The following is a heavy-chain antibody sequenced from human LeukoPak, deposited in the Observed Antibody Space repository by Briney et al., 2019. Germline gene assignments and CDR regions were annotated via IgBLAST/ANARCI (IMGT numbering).Heavy chain of an antibody. CDR3: ARGTGRYSSSWYYFDY. Sequence: PGGSLRLSCAASGFTFSSYWMSWVRQAPGKGLEWVASIKRDGSEKYYVDSVKGRCSISRDNAKNSLYLQMSSLRAEDTAVYYCARGTGRYSSSWYYFDYWGQGTLVTVSS. V-gene: IGHV3-7*03. J-gene: IGHJ4*02. D-gene: IGHD6-13*01. CDR2: IKRDGSEK. CDR1: GFTFSSYW.